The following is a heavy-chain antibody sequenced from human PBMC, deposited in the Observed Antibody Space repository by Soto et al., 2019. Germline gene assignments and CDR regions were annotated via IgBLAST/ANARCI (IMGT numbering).Heavy chain of an antibody. CDR3: ARESGWGIVDPMDV. D-gene: IGHD2-15*01. CDR2: ISSSSSTI. CDR1: GFTFSSYS. V-gene: IGHV3-48*01. J-gene: IGHJ6*04. Sequence: GGSLRLSCAASGFTFSSYSMNWVRQAPGKGLEWVSYISSSSSTIYYADSVKGRFTISRDNAKNSLYLQMNSLRAEDTAVYYCARESGWGIVDPMDVWGKGTTVTVSS.